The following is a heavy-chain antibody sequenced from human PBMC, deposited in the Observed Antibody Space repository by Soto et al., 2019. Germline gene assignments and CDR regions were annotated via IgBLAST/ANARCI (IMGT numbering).Heavy chain of an antibody. CDR1: GYTFTGYY. V-gene: IGHV1-2*02. J-gene: IGHJ3*02. CDR2: INPNSGGT. CDR3: ARDLVGIAVAGNGGPDFDI. D-gene: IGHD6-19*01. Sequence: ASVKVSCKASGYTFTGYYMHWVRQAPGQGLEWMGWINPNSGGTNYAQKFQGRVTMTRDTSISTAYMELSRLRSDDTAVYYCARDLVGIAVAGNGGPDFDIWGQGTMVTVSS.